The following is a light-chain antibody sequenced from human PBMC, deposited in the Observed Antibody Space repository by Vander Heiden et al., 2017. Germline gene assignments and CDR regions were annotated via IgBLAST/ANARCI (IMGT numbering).Light chain of an antibody. CDR3: GTWDSSLSSGV. V-gene: IGLV1-51*01. CDR1: SSNIGDNY. J-gene: IGLJ1*01. Sequence: QSGLTPPPLVSAPPWRKVTISCSGSSSNIGDNYVSWLQQLPGTAPKVLIFENNRRPSGIPDRFSGSKSGTSATLGITGLQTGDEADYYCGTWDSSLSSGVFGSGTKVTVL. CDR2: ENN.